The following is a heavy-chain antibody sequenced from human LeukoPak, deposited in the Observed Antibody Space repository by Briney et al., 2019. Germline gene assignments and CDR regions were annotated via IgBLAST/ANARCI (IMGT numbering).Heavy chain of an antibody. CDR2: INPNSGGT. Sequence: GASVTVSCKASGYTFTGYYMHWVRQAPGQGLEWMGWINPNSGGTNYAQKFQGRVTMTRDTSISTAYMELSRLRSDDTAVYYCARALRFLDPNDAFDIWGQGTMVTVSS. D-gene: IGHD3-3*01. CDR3: ARALRFLDPNDAFDI. CDR1: GYTFTGYY. V-gene: IGHV1-2*02. J-gene: IGHJ3*02.